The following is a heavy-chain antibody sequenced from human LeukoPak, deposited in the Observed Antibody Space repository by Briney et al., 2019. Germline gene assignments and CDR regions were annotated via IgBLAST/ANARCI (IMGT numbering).Heavy chain of an antibody. J-gene: IGHJ4*02. CDR3: ARDYYDSSGFYFIDY. CDR2: ISSSSSAI. CDR1: GFTFSSYS. Sequence: PGGSLRLSCAASGFTFSSYSMNWVRQAPGKGLEWVSYISSSSSAIYYADSVKGRFTISRDNAENSLYLQMNSLRDEDTAVYYCARDYYDSSGFYFIDYWGQGTLVTVSS. V-gene: IGHV3-48*02. D-gene: IGHD3-22*01.